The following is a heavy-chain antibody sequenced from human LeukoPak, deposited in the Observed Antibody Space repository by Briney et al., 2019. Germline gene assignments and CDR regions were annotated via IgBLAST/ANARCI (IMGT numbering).Heavy chain of an antibody. V-gene: IGHV4-39*01. CDR1: GGSISSSSYY. Sequence: PSETLSLTCTVSGGSISSSSYYWGWIRQPPGKGLEWIGSIYYSGSTYYNPSLKSRVTISVDTSKNQFSLKLSSVTAADTAVYYCARHGTDYYSYYYYMDVWGKGTTVTISS. J-gene: IGHJ6*03. CDR3: ARHGTDYYSYYYYMDV. D-gene: IGHD2-8*02. CDR2: IYYSGST.